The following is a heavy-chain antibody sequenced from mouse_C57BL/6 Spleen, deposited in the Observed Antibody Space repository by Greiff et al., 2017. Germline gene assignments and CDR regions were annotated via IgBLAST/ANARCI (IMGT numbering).Heavy chain of an antibody. D-gene: IGHD4-1*01. Sequence: QVHVKQSGAELARPGASVKLSCKASGYTFTSYGISWVKQRTGQGLEWIGEIYPRSGNTYYNEKFKGKATLTADKSSSTAYMELRSLTSEDSAVYFCARRGGNWDCFDYWGQGTTLTVSS. V-gene: IGHV1-81*01. CDR1: GYTFTSYG. J-gene: IGHJ2*01. CDR3: ARRGGNWDCFDY. CDR2: IYPRSGNT.